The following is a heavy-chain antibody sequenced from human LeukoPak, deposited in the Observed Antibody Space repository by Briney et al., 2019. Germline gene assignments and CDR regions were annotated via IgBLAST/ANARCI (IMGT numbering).Heavy chain of an antibody. Sequence: ASVKVSCKASNYTFTSYGITWVRQAPGQGLEWMGWISGYNGNTNYAQKFQGRVTMTTDTSTSTAYLELRSLRSDDTAIYYCSRASRLYNWNDRFDPWGQGTLVTVSS. CDR1: NYTFTSYG. D-gene: IGHD1-20*01. CDR2: ISGYNGNT. J-gene: IGHJ5*02. V-gene: IGHV1-18*01. CDR3: SRASRLYNWNDRFDP.